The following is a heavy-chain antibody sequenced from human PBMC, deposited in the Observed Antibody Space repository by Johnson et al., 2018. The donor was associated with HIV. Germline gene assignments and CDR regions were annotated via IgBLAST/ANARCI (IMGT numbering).Heavy chain of an antibody. V-gene: IGHV3-33*05. CDR1: GFTFSSYG. D-gene: IGHD1-26*01. CDR2: ISYDGSNK. J-gene: IGHJ3*02. Sequence: QVQLVESGGGVVQPGTSLRLSCAASGFTFSSYGIHWVRQAPGKGLEWVAVISYDGSNKYYADSVKGRITISRDNSKNTRYLQMNSLRAEDTAVYYCAKDRSVDDACDMWGQGTMVTVSS. CDR3: AKDRSVDDACDM.